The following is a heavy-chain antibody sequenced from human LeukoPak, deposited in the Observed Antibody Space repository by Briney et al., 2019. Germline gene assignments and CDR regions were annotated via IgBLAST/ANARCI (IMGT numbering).Heavy chain of an antibody. V-gene: IGHV3-23*01. CDR1: GFIFSSYA. CDR2: IRGSGSKT. J-gene: IGHJ4*02. Sequence: SGGSLRLSCAASGFIFSSYAMRWVRQATGEGLEWVSNIRGSGSKTYYAESVKGRFTISRDNSKNSVYLQMNSLRAEDTAVYYCAKDRSCINGVCHGDFDYWGQGTLVTVSS. CDR3: AKDRSCINGVCHGDFDY. D-gene: IGHD2-8*01.